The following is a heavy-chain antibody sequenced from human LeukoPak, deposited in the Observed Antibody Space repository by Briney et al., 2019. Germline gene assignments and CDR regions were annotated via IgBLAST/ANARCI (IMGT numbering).Heavy chain of an antibody. Sequence: QPGRSLRLPCAASGFTFNDHAMYWVRQAPGKGLEWVSGINWNSDNIGYADSVKGRFTISRDDAKNSLFLQMNSLRAEDTALYYCARASYYYDTTGLGAVDFWGQGTMVTVSS. CDR2: INWNSDNI. CDR3: ARASYYYDTTGLGAVDF. CDR1: GFTFNDHA. J-gene: IGHJ3*01. V-gene: IGHV3-9*01. D-gene: IGHD3-22*01.